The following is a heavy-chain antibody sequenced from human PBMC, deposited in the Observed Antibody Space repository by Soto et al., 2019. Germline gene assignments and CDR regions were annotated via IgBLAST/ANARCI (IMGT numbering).Heavy chain of an antibody. CDR2: IYYIGSI. J-gene: IGHJ6*02. V-gene: IGHV4-31*03. D-gene: IGHD3-16*01. Sequence: SETLSLTCTVSGGSISSGGYYWSWIRQHPGKGLEWIGYIYYIGSIYYNPSLKSRVTISVDTSKNQFSLKLSSVTAADTAVYYCGRNPRLRVFYGRDVRAQGPRFT. CDR3: GRNPRLRVFYGRDV. CDR1: GGSISSGGYY.